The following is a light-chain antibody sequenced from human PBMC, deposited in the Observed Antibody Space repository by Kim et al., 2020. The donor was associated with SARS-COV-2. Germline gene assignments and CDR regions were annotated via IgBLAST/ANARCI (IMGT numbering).Light chain of an antibody. Sequence: SVAPGERATLSCRASQSVSSNVAWYQQKPGQAPRLRIYGASTRATGIPARFSGSGSGTEFTLTISSLQSEDFAVYYCQQYNNWWTFGQGTKVDIK. CDR3: QQYNNWWT. V-gene: IGKV3-15*01. CDR1: QSVSSN. CDR2: GAS. J-gene: IGKJ1*01.